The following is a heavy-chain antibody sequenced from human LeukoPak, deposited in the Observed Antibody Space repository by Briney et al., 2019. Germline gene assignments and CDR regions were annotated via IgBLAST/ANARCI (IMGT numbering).Heavy chain of an antibody. CDR1: GFSVSSFG. CDR2: ISLNGETT. CDR3: AQGFSSGWYPY. D-gene: IGHD6-19*01. Sequence: PGGSLRLSCAVSGFSVSSFGMSWVRQPPGKGREWISAISLNGETTWYADSVKGRFIISRDNSKNTLYLQLTSLRAEDTAVYYCAQGFSSGWYPYWGQGSLVSVSS. V-gene: IGHV3-23*01. J-gene: IGHJ4*02.